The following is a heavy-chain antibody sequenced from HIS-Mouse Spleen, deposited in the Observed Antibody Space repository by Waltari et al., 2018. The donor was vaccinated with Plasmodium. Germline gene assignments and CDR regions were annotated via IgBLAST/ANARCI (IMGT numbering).Heavy chain of an antibody. CDR1: GGSISSYY. J-gene: IGHJ3*02. V-gene: IGHV4-59*01. D-gene: IGHD6-13*01. Sequence: QVQLQESGPGLVKPSETLSLTCTVSGGSISSYYWSWIRHPPGKGLEWIGYINYSGSTKYNASHKRRGTISVETAKKQFSLKRSYVTAADTAVYYCARVRAAAGLRAFDIWGQGTMVTVSS. CDR2: INYSGST. CDR3: ARVRAAAGLRAFDI.